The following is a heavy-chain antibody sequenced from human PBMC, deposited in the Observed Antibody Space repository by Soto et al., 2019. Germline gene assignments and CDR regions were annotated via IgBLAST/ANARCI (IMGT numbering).Heavy chain of an antibody. CDR1: GYTFTSYA. V-gene: IGHV1-3*01. D-gene: IGHD2-15*01. Sequence: ASVKVSCKASGYTFTSYAMHWVRQAPGQRLEWMGWINAGNGNTKYSQKFQGRVTITRDTSASTAYMELSSLRSDDTAVYYCARGLGYCRSGSCYREWFDPWSQANLATVSS. CDR2: INAGNGNT. J-gene: IGHJ5*02. CDR3: ARGLGYCRSGSCYREWFDP.